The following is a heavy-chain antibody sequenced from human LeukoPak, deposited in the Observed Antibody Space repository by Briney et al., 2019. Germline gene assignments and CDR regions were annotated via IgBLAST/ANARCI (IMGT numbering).Heavy chain of an antibody. V-gene: IGHV4-34*01. CDR2: INHSGST. CDR3: ARGRRLLYSSSWYYFDY. J-gene: IGHJ4*02. CDR1: GGSLSGYY. D-gene: IGHD6-13*01. Sequence: SETLSLTCAVYGGSLSGYYWSWIRQPPGKGLEWIGEINHSGSTNFKSSLKSRVTVSVDTSKNQFSLKVTSVTAADTAVYYCARGRRLLYSSSWYYFDYWGQGTLVTVSS.